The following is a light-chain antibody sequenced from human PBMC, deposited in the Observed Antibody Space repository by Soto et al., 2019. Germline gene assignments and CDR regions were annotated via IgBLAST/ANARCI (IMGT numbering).Light chain of an antibody. CDR2: GAS. V-gene: IGKV3D-20*02. Sequence: EIVLTQSPGTLSLSPGERATLSCRASQSVSSSYLAWYQQKPGQAPRLLIYGASSRATGIPDRFSGSGSGTDFTLTISRLEPEDFAVYYCQQRSHWPGTFGQGTKVDIK. CDR1: QSVSSSY. J-gene: IGKJ1*01. CDR3: QQRSHWPGT.